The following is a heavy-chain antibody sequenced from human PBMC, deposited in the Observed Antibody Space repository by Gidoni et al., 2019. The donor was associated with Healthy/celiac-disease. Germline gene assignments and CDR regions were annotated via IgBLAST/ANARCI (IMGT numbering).Heavy chain of an antibody. D-gene: IGHD6-19*01. Sequence: EVQLVESGGGLVEPGGALRLSCAAAGVTSSSASMHWVRQAPGKGLEWVSSISSSSSYIYYADSVKGLFTISRDTAKNSLYLQMNSLRAEDTAVYYCACQWAGIAVAGTSWGQGTLVTVSS. CDR1: GVTSSSAS. CDR2: ISSSSSYI. V-gene: IGHV3-21*01. CDR3: ACQWAGIAVAGTS. J-gene: IGHJ4*02.